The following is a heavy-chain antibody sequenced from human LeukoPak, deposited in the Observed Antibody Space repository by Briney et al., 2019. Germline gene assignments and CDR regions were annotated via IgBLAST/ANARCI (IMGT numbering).Heavy chain of an antibody. CDR2: IYYSGST. D-gene: IGHD3-10*01. V-gene: IGHV4-59*08. J-gene: IGHJ5*02. Sequence: SETLSLTCAVYGGSFSGYSWSWIRQPPGKGLEWIGYIYYSGSTYYNPSLKSRVTISVDTSKNQFSLKLSSVTAADTAVYYCARSRSGNWFDPWGQGTLVTVSS. CDR1: GGSFSGYS. CDR3: ARSRSGNWFDP.